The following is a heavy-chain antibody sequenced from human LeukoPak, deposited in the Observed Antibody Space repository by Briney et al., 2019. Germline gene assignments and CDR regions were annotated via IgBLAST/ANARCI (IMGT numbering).Heavy chain of an antibody. J-gene: IGHJ4*02. CDR2: IYHSGST. V-gene: IGHV4-30-2*01. CDR1: GVSISSGGYY. Sequence: SETLSLTCTVSGVSISSGGYYWSWIRQPPGKGLEWIGYIYHSGSTYYNPSLKSRVTISVDRSKNQFSLKLSSVTAADTAVYYCARDITRYSGSYSWGQGTLVTVSS. D-gene: IGHD1-26*01. CDR3: ARDITRYSGSYS.